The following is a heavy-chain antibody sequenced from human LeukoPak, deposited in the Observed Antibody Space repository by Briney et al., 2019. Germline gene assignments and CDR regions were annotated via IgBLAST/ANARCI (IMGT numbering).Heavy chain of an antibody. Sequence: GGSLRLSCAGSGFTFSRSALHWVRQASGKGLEWVGQTRSKANSYATAYGASVKGRFTISRDDSKNTAYLQMNSLKTEDTAVYYCTSADYYDSSGYYYPRYWGQGTLVTVSS. D-gene: IGHD3-22*01. CDR1: GFTFSRSA. J-gene: IGHJ4*02. V-gene: IGHV3-73*01. CDR3: TSADYYDSSGYYYPRY. CDR2: TRSKANSYAT.